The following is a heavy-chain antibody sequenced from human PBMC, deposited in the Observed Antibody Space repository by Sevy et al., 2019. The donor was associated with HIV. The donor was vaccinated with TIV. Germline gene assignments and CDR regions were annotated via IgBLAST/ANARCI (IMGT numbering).Heavy chain of an antibody. D-gene: IGHD3-9*01. Sequence: GGSLRLSCAASGLLFNDYDMSWIRQVPGKGLEWVANIGSRGSSVEYADSLKGRFTISRDNAKDSVSLQMNSLRVEDTAVYYCARRYLDRHYFDGSGSKHFDYWGQGTVVTVSS. CDR1: GLLFNDYD. V-gene: IGHV3-11*04. CDR3: ARRYLDRHYFDGSGSKHFDY. CDR2: IGSRGSSV. J-gene: IGHJ4*02.